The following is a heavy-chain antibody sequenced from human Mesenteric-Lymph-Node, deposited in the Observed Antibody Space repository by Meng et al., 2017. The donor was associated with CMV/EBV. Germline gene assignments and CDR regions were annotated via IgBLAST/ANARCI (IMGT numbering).Heavy chain of an antibody. CDR2: IYWNDDK. V-gene: IGHV2-5*01. J-gene: IGHJ4*02. CDR1: GFSLSTSGVG. CDR3: AHRVTSPSPLDY. Sequence: CTFSGFSLSTSGVGVGWIRQPPGKALEWLALIYWNDDKRYNPSLKSRLTITKDTSKNHVVLTMTNMDPVDTATYYCAHRVTSPSPLDYWGQGTLVTVSS.